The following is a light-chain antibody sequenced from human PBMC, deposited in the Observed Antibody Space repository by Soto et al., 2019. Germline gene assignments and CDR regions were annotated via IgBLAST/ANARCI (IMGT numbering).Light chain of an antibody. Sequence: EIVLTQSPATLSLSPGERATLSCRASQSVSRYLAWYQQKPGQAPRLVIYDESNRATGIPARFSGSGSGTDFTLTISSLEPEDFAVYYCQQRSSWPLTFGGG. CDR1: QSVSRY. V-gene: IGKV3-11*01. CDR3: QQRSSWPLT. J-gene: IGKJ4*01. CDR2: DES.